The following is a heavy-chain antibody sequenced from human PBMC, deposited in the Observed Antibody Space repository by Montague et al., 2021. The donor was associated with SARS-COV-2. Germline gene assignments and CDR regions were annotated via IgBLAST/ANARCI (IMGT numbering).Heavy chain of an antibody. CDR3: ARGRSTRVRGVIFTSYYYYYYGIDV. V-gene: IGHV4-34*01. CDR1: GGSFTENF. Sequence: SETLSLTCAVYGGSFTENFWTWIRQPPGKGLGWIGEINHSGTSNYNASLRSRATIPIDTAKNQFSLRLSALAAADTAVYYCARGRSTRVRGVIFTSYYYYYYGIDVWGQGTTVTVSS. CDR2: INHSGTS. D-gene: IGHD3-10*01. J-gene: IGHJ6*02.